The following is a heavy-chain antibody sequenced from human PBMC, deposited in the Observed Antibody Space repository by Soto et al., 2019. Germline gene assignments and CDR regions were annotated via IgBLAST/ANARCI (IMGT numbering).Heavy chain of an antibody. CDR1: GFTFSSYA. CDR3: AKDRGKWLRLGWSYRYFDL. Sequence: EVQLLESGGGLVQPGGSLRLSCAASGFTFSSYAMSWVRQAPGKGLEWVSAISGSGGSTYYADSVKGRFTISRDNSKNTLYLQMNSLRAEDTAVYYCAKDRGKWLRLGWSYRYFDLWGRGTLVTVSS. V-gene: IGHV3-23*01. D-gene: IGHD5-12*01. CDR2: ISGSGGST. J-gene: IGHJ2*01.